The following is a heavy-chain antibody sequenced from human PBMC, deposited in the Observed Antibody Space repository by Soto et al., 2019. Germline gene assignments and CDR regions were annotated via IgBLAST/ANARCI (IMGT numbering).Heavy chain of an antibody. CDR3: ARDMYTNYANYFDL. Sequence: GGSLRLSCAASGFSFKYYYMTWMRQTPEKGLEWISTITSSGGNAYYAASVKGRVTISRDNAHNSLYLQMSGLRAEDTALYYCARDMYTNYANYFDLWGQGTLVTVSS. J-gene: IGHJ5*02. V-gene: IGHV3-11*01. D-gene: IGHD2-2*02. CDR1: GFSFKYYY. CDR2: ITSSGGNA.